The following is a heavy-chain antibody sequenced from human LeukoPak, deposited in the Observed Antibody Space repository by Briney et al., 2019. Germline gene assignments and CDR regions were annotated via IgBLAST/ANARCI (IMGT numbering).Heavy chain of an antibody. D-gene: IGHD2-15*01. J-gene: IGHJ4*02. CDR3: ARHCSGGSWYSDFDC. V-gene: IGHV4-39*01. Sequence: SETLSLTCTVSGGSIRNGGYYWGWIRQPPGKGLEWIGSIYYSGSTYYNPSLKSRVTISVDTSKNQFSLKVSSVTAADTAVYYCARHCSGGSWYSDFDCWGQGTLVTVSS. CDR1: GGSIRNGGYY. CDR2: IYYSGST.